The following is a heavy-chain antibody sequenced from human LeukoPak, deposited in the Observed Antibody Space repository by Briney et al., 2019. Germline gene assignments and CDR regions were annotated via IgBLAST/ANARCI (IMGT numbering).Heavy chain of an antibody. CDR1: GGSFSGYY. CDR2: INHSGST. CDR3: ARGSRWLQFRGYDY. D-gene: IGHD5-24*01. Sequence: SETLSLTCAVYGGSFSGYYWSWIRQPPGKGLEWIGEINHSGSTTYNPSLKSRVTISVDTSKNQFSLKLSSVTAADTAVYYCARGSRWLQFRGYDYWGQGTLVTVSS. V-gene: IGHV4-34*01. J-gene: IGHJ4*02.